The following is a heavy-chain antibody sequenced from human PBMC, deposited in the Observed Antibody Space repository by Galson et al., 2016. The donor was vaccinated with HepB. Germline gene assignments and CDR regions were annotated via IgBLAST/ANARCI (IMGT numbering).Heavy chain of an antibody. CDR1: GGSLSGYY. J-gene: IGHJ6*02. CDR3: ARTHYGRLNWPHYGMDA. CDR2: TNHSGST. V-gene: IGHV4-34*01. Sequence: SETLSLTCAVHGGSLSGYYWSWVRQSPGKGLEWIGETNHSGSTKYHPSLKSRVTISVDTSENHDSLTWNSVTAADTAIYYCARTHYGRLNWPHYGMDAWGQGTTVIVSS. D-gene: IGHD3-16*01.